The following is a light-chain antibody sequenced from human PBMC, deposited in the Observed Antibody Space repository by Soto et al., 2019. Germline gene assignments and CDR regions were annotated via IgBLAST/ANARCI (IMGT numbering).Light chain of an antibody. CDR1: SSNVGGYNY. CDR2: DVS. J-gene: IGLJ2*01. Sequence: QSALTQPRSVSASPGQSVTISCTGTSSNVGGYNYVSWYQQNPGKAPKLIIYDVSKRPSGVPDRFSGSKSGNAASLTISGLQAEDEADYYCCSYAANYNLVFGGGTQLT. V-gene: IGLV2-11*01. CDR3: CSYAANYNLV.